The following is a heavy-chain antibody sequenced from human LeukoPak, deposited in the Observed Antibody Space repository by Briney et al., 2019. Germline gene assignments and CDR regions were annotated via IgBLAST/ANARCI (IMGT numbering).Heavy chain of an antibody. CDR3: ARGTRGTGSLYSNWFDP. CDR2: ISSSSSTI. D-gene: IGHD1-1*01. Sequence: GGPLRLSCAASGFTFSSYSMNWVRQAPGKGLEWVSYISSSSSTIYYADSVKGRFTISRDNAKNSLYLQMNSLRAEDTAVYYCARGTRGTGSLYSNWFDPWGQGTLVTVSS. J-gene: IGHJ5*02. V-gene: IGHV3-48*04. CDR1: GFTFSSYS.